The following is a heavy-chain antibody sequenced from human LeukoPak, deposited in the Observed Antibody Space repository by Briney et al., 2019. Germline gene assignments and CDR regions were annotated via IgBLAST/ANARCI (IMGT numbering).Heavy chain of an antibody. Sequence: SETLSPTCAVYGGSFSGYYWSWIRQPPGKGLEWIGEINHSGSTNYNPSLKSRVTISVDTSKNQFSLKLSSVTAADTAVYYCACQRWLLPYYWGQGTLVTVSS. CDR2: INHSGST. V-gene: IGHV4-34*01. J-gene: IGHJ4*02. CDR3: ACQRWLLPYY. D-gene: IGHD4-23*01. CDR1: GGSFSGYY.